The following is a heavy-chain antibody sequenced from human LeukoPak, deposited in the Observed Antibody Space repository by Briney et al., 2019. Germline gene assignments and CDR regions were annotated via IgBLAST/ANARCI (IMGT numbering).Heavy chain of an antibody. Sequence: GRSLRLSCAASGFTFSSYGMHWVRQAPGKGLEWVAVISYDGSNKYYADSVKGRFTISRDNSKNTLYLQMNSLRAEDTAVYYCAKDPPIVLFDYWGQGTLVTVSS. V-gene: IGHV3-30*18. CDR2: ISYDGSNK. J-gene: IGHJ4*02. CDR3: AKDPPIVLFDY. D-gene: IGHD2-8*01. CDR1: GFTFSSYG.